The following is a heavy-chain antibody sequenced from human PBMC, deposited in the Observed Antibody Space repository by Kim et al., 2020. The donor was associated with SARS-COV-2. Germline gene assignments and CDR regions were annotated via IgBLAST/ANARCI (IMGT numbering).Heavy chain of an antibody. CDR3: ARSSAAAGTYYFDY. J-gene: IGHJ4*02. Sequence: GGSLRLSCAASGFTFSSYGMHWVRQAPGKGLEWVAVIWYDGSNKYYADSVKGRFTISRDNSKNTLYLQMNSLRAEATAVYYCARSSAAAGTYYFDYWRQGTLVTVSS. V-gene: IGHV3-33*01. D-gene: IGHD6-13*01. CDR2: IWYDGSNK. CDR1: GFTFSSYG.